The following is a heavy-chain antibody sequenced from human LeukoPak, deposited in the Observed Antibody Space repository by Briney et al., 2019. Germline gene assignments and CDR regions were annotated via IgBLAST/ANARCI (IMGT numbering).Heavy chain of an antibody. J-gene: IGHJ6*02. CDR3: AINLVAAAGYYYYGMDV. D-gene: IGHD6-13*01. Sequence: LPGGSLRLSCGASGFTFSSYAMSWVRQAPGKGLEWVSSISGSGFSTYYADSVKGRFTISRDNSKNTLYLQMNSLRAEDTAVYYCAINLVAAAGYYYYGMDVWGQGTTVTVSS. CDR1: GFTFSSYA. CDR2: ISGSGFST. V-gene: IGHV3-23*01.